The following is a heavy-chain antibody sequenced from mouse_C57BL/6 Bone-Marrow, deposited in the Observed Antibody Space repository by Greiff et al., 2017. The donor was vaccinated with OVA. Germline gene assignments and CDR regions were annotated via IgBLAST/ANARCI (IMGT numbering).Heavy chain of an antibody. CDR1: GYTFTSYW. V-gene: IGHV1-69*01. D-gene: IGHD1-1*01. J-gene: IGHJ4*01. CDR2: IDPSDSYT. Sequence: VQLQQPGAELVKPGASVKLSCKASGYTFTSYWMHWVKQRPGQGLEWIGEIDPSDSYTNYNQKFKGKSTLTVDKSSSTAYMQLSSLTSEDSAVYYCARHYGSSYGYAMGYWGQGTSVTVSS. CDR3: ARHYGSSYGYAMGY.